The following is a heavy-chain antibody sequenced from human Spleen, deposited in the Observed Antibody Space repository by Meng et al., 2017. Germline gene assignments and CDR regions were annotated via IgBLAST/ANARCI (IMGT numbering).Heavy chain of an antibody. CDR3: ARSMTGYYRVSELDY. J-gene: IGHJ4*02. D-gene: IGHD3-9*01. CDR1: SSTCTSYG. CDR2: ISAYNGNT. Sequence: QVHLGQPGDEVQKLGAPVKASSKASSSTCTSYGISWVRQAPGQGLEWMGWISAYNGNTNYAQKLHGSVTIPIDISTSTAYMELRSLRSDDTAVYSCARSMTGYYRVSELDYWGQGTLVTVSS. V-gene: IGHV1-18*01.